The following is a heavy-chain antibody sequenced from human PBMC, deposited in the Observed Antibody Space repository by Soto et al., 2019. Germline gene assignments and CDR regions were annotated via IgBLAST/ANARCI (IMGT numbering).Heavy chain of an antibody. CDR2: IYSGGST. D-gene: IGHD2-15*01. CDR3: ARGYPTGGNGVDV. V-gene: IGHV3-53*02. J-gene: IGHJ6*02. Sequence: EVQLVETGGGLIQPGGSLRRSCAASGFTVSDNYMNWVRHAPGQGLEWFSVIYSGGSTYYTDSVKGRFTISRDNSKNTLYLQMNSLRAEDTAVYYVARGYPTGGNGVDVWGQGTTVTVSS. CDR1: GFTVSDNY.